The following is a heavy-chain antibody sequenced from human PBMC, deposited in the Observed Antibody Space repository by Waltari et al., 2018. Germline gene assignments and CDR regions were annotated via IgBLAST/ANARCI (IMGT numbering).Heavy chain of an antibody. CDR3: ARDGGWLHFDY. CDR1: GGSISRYY. V-gene: IGHV4-4*07. CDR2: IYTRGST. J-gene: IGHJ4*01. D-gene: IGHD3-16*01. Sequence: QVQLQESGPGLVKPSETLSLTCTVSGGSISRYYWSWIRQPAGKGLEWIGRIYTRGSTNYHPSLKSRVTMSVDTSKIQFSLKLISVTAADTAVYYCARDGGWLHFDYWGHGTLVTVAS.